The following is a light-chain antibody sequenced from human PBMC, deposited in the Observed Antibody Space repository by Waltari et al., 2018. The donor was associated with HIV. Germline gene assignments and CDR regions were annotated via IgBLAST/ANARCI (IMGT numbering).Light chain of an antibody. Sequence: QSFLTQPPSVSAAPGQRVPIYCTGSRTSIGAGYHVHWYKQLPGTPPKLLIFRNVNRPSGVPDRFSGSKSGTSASLAITGLQAEDEADFYCQSYDTSLGGWVFGGGTKLTVL. CDR2: RNV. V-gene: IGLV1-40*01. CDR3: QSYDTSLGGWV. CDR1: RTSIGAGYH. J-gene: IGLJ3*02.